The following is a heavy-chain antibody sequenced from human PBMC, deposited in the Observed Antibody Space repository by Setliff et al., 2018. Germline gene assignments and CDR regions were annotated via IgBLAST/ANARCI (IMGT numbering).Heavy chain of an antibody. J-gene: IGHJ4*02. Sequence: PGESLKISCKGSGYSFTNYWIGWVRQMPGKGLEWMGIIYPGDSDTRYNPSFQGQVTISADKSINTAYLQWSSLKASDTAMYYCARESYDSSGYIYYFDYWGQGTLVTVSS. D-gene: IGHD3-22*01. CDR3: ARESYDSSGYIYYFDY. V-gene: IGHV5-51*01. CDR1: GYSFTNYW. CDR2: IYPGDSDT.